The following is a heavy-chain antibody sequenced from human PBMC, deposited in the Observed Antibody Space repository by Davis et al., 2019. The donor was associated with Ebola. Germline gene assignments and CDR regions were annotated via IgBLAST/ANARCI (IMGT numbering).Heavy chain of an antibody. J-gene: IGHJ3*02. CDR2: IGTRGDPT. CDR3: VRDYLFALDI. Sequence: PGGSLRLSCVGSGFNFGSAWMNWVRQAPGKGLEWVSYIGTRGDPTVYADSVKGRFTVSRDDANNSLFLLMNSLRDEDTAIYYCVRDYLFALDIWGQGTMVTVSS. CDR1: GFNFGSAW. V-gene: IGHV3-48*02.